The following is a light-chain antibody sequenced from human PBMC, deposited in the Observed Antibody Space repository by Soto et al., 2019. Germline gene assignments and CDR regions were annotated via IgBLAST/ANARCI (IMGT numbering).Light chain of an antibody. CDR3: QQANSFPQT. V-gene: IGKV1-12*01. CDR2: AAS. Sequence: DIQMPQSPSSVSASVGDRVTMTCRASQGISSWLLWYQQKAGNAPKLLIYAASKLQSGVPSRFSGSGSGTDFTLTISSRQPEDSATYYCQQANSFPQTFGQGTKVEIK. CDR1: QGISSW. J-gene: IGKJ1*01.